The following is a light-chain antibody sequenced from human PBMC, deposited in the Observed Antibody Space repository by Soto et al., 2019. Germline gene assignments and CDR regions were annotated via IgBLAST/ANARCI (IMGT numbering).Light chain of an antibody. Sequence: DSHMTQSPSSLSACVGDTVTITCRSSQDVGRWLSWYQQTPGKAPKILSLATSTLQRAVPSRCSGSGSGTDFTLTITSLTSESFETYYCQQARSFPVTFGQGTRL. J-gene: IGKJ5*01. CDR2: ATS. CDR1: QDVGRW. CDR3: QQARSFPVT. V-gene: IGKV1D-12*01.